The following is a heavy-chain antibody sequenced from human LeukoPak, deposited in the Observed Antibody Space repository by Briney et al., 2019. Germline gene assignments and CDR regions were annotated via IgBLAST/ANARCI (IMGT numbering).Heavy chain of an antibody. CDR2: ISSSSSYI. V-gene: IGHV3-11*06. Sequence: GGSLRLSCAASGFTFSDYYMSWIRQAPGKGLEWVSSISSSSSYIYYADSVKGRFTISRDNAKNSLYLQMNSLRAEDTAVYYCARDLSHYYDSSGYYLDYWGQGTLVTVSS. CDR3: ARDLSHYYDSSGYYLDY. CDR1: GFTFSDYY. D-gene: IGHD3-22*01. J-gene: IGHJ4*02.